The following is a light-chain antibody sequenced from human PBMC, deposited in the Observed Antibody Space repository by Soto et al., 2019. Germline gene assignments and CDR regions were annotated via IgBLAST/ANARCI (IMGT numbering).Light chain of an antibody. Sequence: DIQLTQSPSFLSASVGDRVTITCRASQGISSYLAWYQQKPGKAPRLIYAASSLQSGVPSRSSGSGSGTEFTLTISSLRPEDFTTYYCQHLNSYPITFGQGTRLEIK. J-gene: IGKJ5*01. CDR3: QHLNSYPIT. V-gene: IGKV1-9*01. CDR2: AAS. CDR1: QGISSY.